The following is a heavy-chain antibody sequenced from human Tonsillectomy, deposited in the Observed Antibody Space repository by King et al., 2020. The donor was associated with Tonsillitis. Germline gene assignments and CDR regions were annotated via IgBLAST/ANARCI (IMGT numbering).Heavy chain of an antibody. CDR2: ISYDGSNK. CDR3: ARDLSGSH. CDR1: GFTFSNYG. D-gene: IGHD3-9*01. Sequence: QVQLVESGGGVVQPGKSLRLSCAASGFTFSNYGMHWVRQAPGKGLEWVAVISYDGSNKYYADSVKGRFTVSRDDSKNTLYLQMNSLRAEDTAMYYCARDLSGSHWGQGSLVTVSS. J-gene: IGHJ4*02. V-gene: IGHV3-30*03.